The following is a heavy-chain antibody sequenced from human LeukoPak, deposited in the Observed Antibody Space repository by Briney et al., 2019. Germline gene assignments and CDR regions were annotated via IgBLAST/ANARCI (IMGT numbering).Heavy chain of an antibody. CDR2: IYYSGST. CDR1: GGSISSGGYY. Sequence: SETLSLTCTVSGGSISSGGYYWSWIRQHPGKGLEWIVYIYYSGSTYYNPSLKSRVTISVDTSKNQFSLKLSSVTAADTAVYYCARVEQQPYYYHYGMDVWGQGTTVTVSS. D-gene: IGHD6-13*01. V-gene: IGHV4-31*03. CDR3: ARVEQQPYYYHYGMDV. J-gene: IGHJ6*02.